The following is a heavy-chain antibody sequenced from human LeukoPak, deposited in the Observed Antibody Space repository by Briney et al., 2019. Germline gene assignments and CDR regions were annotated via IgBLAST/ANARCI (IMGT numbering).Heavy chain of an antibody. D-gene: IGHD2-15*01. Sequence: ASVKVSCKASGYTFSTYRMNWVRQAPGQGLEWMGWINTNTGNPTYAQGFTGRFVFSLDTSVSTAYLQISSLKAEDTGVYYCARGRYCSGGSCYSDYWGQGTLVTVSS. CDR3: ARGRYCSGGSCYSDY. CDR1: GYTFSTYR. CDR2: INTNTGNP. J-gene: IGHJ4*02. V-gene: IGHV7-4-1*02.